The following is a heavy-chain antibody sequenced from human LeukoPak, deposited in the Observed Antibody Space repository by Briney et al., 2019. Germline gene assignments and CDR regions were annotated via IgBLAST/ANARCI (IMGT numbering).Heavy chain of an antibody. J-gene: IGHJ4*02. CDR1: GFTFSAYN. CDR2: ISSSSATI. CDR3: AKDGVYGSGSSYPAY. V-gene: IGHV3-48*01. D-gene: IGHD3-10*01. Sequence: GGSLRLSCEGSGFTFSAYNMNWVRQAPGKGLESISYISSSSATIFYADSVKGRFTISRDNSKNTLYLQMNSLRAEDTAVYYCAKDGVYGSGSSYPAYWGQGTLVTVSS.